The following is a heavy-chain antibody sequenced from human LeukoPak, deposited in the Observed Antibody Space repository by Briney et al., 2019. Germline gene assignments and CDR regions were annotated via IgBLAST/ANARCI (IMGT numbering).Heavy chain of an antibody. D-gene: IGHD4-17*01. J-gene: IGHJ6*03. CDR1: GGSVISGSYY. Sequence: PSETLSLTCTVSGGSVISGSYYWSWIRQPAGKGLEWIGHIYTTGNTNYNPSLKSRVTISIDTSKNQFSLKLSSVTAADSARYFCARDSQDYADDRVYYYYYMDVWGKGTTVTVSS. V-gene: IGHV4-61*09. CDR2: IYTTGNT. CDR3: ARDSQDYADDRVYYYYYMDV.